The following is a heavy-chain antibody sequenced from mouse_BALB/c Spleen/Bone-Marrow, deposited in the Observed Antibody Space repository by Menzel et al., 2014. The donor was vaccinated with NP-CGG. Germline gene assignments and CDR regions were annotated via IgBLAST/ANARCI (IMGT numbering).Heavy chain of an antibody. J-gene: IGHJ3*01. CDR3: ARYDGPAWFAY. D-gene: IGHD2-3*01. CDR1: GYSFTTYW. Sequence: QVQLQQPGAELVKPGASVRLSCKASGYSFTTYWIHWVKQRPGQGLEWIGEINPSNGRTNYNEKFKSKATLTVDKSSSTAYIQLSSLTSEDSAVYYCARYDGPAWFAYWGQGTLVTVSA. V-gene: IGHV1S81*02. CDR2: INPSNGRT.